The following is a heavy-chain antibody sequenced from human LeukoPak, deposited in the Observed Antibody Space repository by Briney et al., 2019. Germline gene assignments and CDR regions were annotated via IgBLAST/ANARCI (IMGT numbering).Heavy chain of an antibody. V-gene: IGHV3-7*04. CDR1: GFTFRSYW. CDR2: INQDRSEK. D-gene: IGHD1-26*01. Sequence: GGSLRLSCAVSGFTFRSYWMSWVRQAPGKGLEWVANINQDRSEKDYVDSVKGRFTISRDNAKNSLYLQMNSLRAEDTAVYYCARARGSYDLDYWGQGTLVTVSS. CDR3: ARARGSYDLDY. J-gene: IGHJ4*02.